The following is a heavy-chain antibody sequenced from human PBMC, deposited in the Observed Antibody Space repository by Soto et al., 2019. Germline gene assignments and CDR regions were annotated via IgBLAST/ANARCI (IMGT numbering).Heavy chain of an antibody. D-gene: IGHD4-4*01. CDR1: GYTFTSYG. Sequence: GASVEVSCKASGYTFTSYGISWVRQAPGQGLEWMGWISAYNGNTNYAQKLQGRVTMTTDTSTSTAYMELRSLRSDDTAVYYCARGAVWTTAVMGNYYYYGMDVWGQGTTVTVSS. CDR3: ARGAVWTTAVMGNYYYYGMDV. J-gene: IGHJ6*02. V-gene: IGHV1-18*04. CDR2: ISAYNGNT.